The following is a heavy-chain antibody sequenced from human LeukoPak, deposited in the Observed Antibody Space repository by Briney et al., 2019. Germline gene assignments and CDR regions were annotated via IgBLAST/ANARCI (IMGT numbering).Heavy chain of an antibody. J-gene: IGHJ4*02. D-gene: IGHD2-8*01. CDR1: GFTFSIYA. CDR3: AKDLNGSFDY. CDR2: ISGSGDST. V-gene: IGHV3-23*01. Sequence: GGSLRLSCAASGFTFSIYAMSWVRQDPGKGLEWVSTISGSGDSTHYADSVKGRFTISRDNSKNTPYLQMNSLRAEDTAVYYCAKDLNGSFDYWGQGTLVTVSS.